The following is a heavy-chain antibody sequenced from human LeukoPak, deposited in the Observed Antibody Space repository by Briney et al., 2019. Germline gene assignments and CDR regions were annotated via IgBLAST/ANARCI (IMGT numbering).Heavy chain of an antibody. CDR1: GFTFSSYG. CDR3: AKSLYYYGSGSYYNRYFYGMDV. V-gene: IGHV3-30*02. D-gene: IGHD3-10*01. Sequence: GGSLRLSCAASGFTFSSYGMYWVRQAPGKGLEWVAFIRYDGSNKYFADSVKGRFTIFRDNSKNTLYLQMNSLRAEDTAVYYCAKSLYYYGSGSYYNRYFYGMDVWGQGTTVTVSS. CDR2: IRYDGSNK. J-gene: IGHJ6*02.